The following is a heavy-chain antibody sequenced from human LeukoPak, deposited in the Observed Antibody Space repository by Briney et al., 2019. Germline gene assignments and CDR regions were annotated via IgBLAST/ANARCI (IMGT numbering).Heavy chain of an antibody. V-gene: IGHV1-46*01. CDR1: GYTLTIYS. D-gene: IGHD6-19*01. CDR3: ARARPGSGWSFDY. J-gene: IGHJ4*02. Sequence: GASVKVSCKTSGYTLTIYSMHWVRQAPGQGLEWMGIINPSGGTTNYAQKFQGRVTMTRDTSTTTLYMELSGLRSEDTAVYYCARARPGSGWSFDYWGQGTLVTVSS. CDR2: INPSGGTT.